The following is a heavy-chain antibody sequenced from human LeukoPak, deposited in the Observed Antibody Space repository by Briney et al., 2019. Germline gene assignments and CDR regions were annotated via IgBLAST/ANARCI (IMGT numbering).Heavy chain of an antibody. CDR2: ISAYNGKT. D-gene: IGHD4-17*01. V-gene: IGHV1-18*01. CDR3: TRDFHGDYTSDL. J-gene: IGHJ2*01. CDR1: GYTFTNYG. Sequence: ASVKVSCKASGYTFTNYGISWVRQAPGHGLEWMGWISAYNGKTNYAQKLQGRVTTTTDTSTSTAYMELRSLSSDDTAVYYCTRDFHGDYTSDLWGRGTLVTVSS.